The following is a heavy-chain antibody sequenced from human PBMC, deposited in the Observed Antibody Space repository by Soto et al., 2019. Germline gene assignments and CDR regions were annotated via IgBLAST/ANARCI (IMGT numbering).Heavy chain of an antibody. D-gene: IGHD6-6*01. CDR1: GFTFNNYA. Sequence: QPGGSLRLSCSASGFTFNNYAMNWVRQAPGKGLEYVSTISSNGGSTYYADSVKGRFTISRDNSKNTLYLQMNSLRAEDTAVYYCAREYSSSSCFDYWGQGTLVTVSS. V-gene: IGHV3-64*04. CDR3: AREYSSSSCFDY. CDR2: ISSNGGST. J-gene: IGHJ4*02.